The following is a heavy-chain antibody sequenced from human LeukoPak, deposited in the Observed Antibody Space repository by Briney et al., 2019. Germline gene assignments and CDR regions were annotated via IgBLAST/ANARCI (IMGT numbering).Heavy chain of an antibody. CDR2: ISSSSSAI. D-gene: IGHD3-10*01. CDR3: ARDHYGSGSYYLDY. J-gene: IGHJ4*02. CDR1: GFTFSTYS. V-gene: IGHV3-48*02. Sequence: PGGSLRLSCAASGFTFSTYSMNWVRQAPGKGLEWFSYISSSSSAIYYADSVKGRFTISRDNAKNSLYLQMNSLRDEDTAVYYCARDHYGSGSYYLDYWGQGTLVTVSS.